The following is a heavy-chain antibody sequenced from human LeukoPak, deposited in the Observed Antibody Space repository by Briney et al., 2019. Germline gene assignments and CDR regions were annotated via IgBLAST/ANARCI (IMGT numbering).Heavy chain of an antibody. D-gene: IGHD3-10*01. Sequence: PGGSLRLSCAASGFTFSSYGMNWVRQAPGKGLEWVAVISYDGSNKYYADSVKGRFTISRDNSKNTLYLQMNSLRAEDTAVYYCAKDQGGSGMSDWGQGTLVTVSS. J-gene: IGHJ4*02. V-gene: IGHV3-30*18. CDR2: ISYDGSNK. CDR1: GFTFSSYG. CDR3: AKDQGGSGMSD.